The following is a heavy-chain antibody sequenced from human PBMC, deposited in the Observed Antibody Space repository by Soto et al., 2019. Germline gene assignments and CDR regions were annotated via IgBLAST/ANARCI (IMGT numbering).Heavy chain of an antibody. J-gene: IGHJ3*02. Sequence: QVQLQESGPGLVKPSETLSLTCTVSGGSISSYYWSWIRQPPGKGLEWIGYIYYSGSPNYNPSLKSRVTISVDTSKNQFSRKLSSVTAADTAVYYCARLVWSGSYYMGAFDIWGQGTMVTVSS. D-gene: IGHD1-26*01. CDR2: IYYSGSP. CDR1: GGSISSYY. V-gene: IGHV4-59*01. CDR3: ARLVWSGSYYMGAFDI.